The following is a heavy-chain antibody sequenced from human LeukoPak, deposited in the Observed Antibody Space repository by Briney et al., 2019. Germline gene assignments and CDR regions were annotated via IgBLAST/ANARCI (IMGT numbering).Heavy chain of an antibody. CDR3: ARLRDWLLFGRNWYFDL. V-gene: IGHV4-34*01. J-gene: IGHJ2*01. CDR1: VGSFSGYY. D-gene: IGHD3-9*01. CDR2: INHSGST. Sequence: SEPLSLTCAVYVGSFSGYYWSWLRQPPGKGLEWIGEINHSGSTNYNPSLKSRVTISVDTSKNQFSLKLSSVTAADTAVYYCARLRDWLLFGRNWYFDLWGRGTLVTVSS.